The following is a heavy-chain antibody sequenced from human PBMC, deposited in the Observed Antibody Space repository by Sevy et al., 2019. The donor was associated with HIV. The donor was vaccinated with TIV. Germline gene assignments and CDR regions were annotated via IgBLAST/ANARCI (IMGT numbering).Heavy chain of an antibody. CDR2: INPKSGDP. J-gene: IGHJ4*02. V-gene: IGHV1-2*02. Sequence: ASVKVSCKASGYTFTDYFMHWVRQAPGQGLEWMGWINPKSGDPKYTQKFQGRITITRDTSISTAYMELSRLTSDDAAVYYCASPGGYRYGSLLDYWGQGTLVTVSS. D-gene: IGHD5-18*01. CDR3: ASPGGYRYGSLLDY. CDR1: GYTFTDYF.